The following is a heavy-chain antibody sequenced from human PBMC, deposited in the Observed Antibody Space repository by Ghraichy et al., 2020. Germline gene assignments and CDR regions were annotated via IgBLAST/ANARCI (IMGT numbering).Heavy chain of an antibody. D-gene: IGHD5-12*01. J-gene: IGHJ4*02. Sequence: ASVKVSCKASGDPFSSYYMHWVRQAPGQGLEWMGIMDPSGDSTRYAQKFQGRVTMSRDPSTTTVYMELSSLRAEDTAVYYCARSLATIPFDFWGQGTLVTVSS. V-gene: IGHV1-46*01. CDR2: MDPSGDST. CDR3: ARSLATIPFDF. CDR1: GDPFSSYY.